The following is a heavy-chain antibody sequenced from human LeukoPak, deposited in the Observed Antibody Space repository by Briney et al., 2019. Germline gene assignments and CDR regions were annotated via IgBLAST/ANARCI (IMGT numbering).Heavy chain of an antibody. V-gene: IGHV4-59*08. CDR2: IYYSWST. J-gene: IGHJ4*02. CDR3: ASLAMTGAAGRGYLDN. Sequence: SSETLSLTCTVSGGSISSYYWSWIRQPPGKGLEWIGYIYYSWSTNYNPSLKSRVTISVDTSKNQFSLKLSSVTAADTAIYFCASLAMTGAAGRGYLDNWGQGTLVTVSS. D-gene: IGHD3-9*01. CDR1: GGSISSYY.